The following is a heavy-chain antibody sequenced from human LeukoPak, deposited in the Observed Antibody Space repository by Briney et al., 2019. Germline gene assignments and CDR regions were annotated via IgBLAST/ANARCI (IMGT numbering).Heavy chain of an antibody. CDR3: ARQNSGARLNV. CDR1: GGSFSGYY. CDR2: INHSGST. Sequence: SETLSLTCAVYGGSFSGYYWSWIRQPPGKGLEWIGEINHSGSTNYNPSLKSRVTISVDTSKNQFSLKLSSVTAADTAVYYCARQNSGARLNVWGQGTTVTVSS. V-gene: IGHV4-34*01. J-gene: IGHJ6*02. D-gene: IGHD6-25*01.